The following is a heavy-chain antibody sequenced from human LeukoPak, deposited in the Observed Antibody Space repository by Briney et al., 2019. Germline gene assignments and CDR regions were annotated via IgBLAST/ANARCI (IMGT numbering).Heavy chain of an antibody. CDR1: GGSFSGYY. V-gene: IGHV4-34*01. CDR3: ARVCWDYYDSSGYYEYYFDY. D-gene: IGHD3-22*01. J-gene: IGHJ4*02. Sequence: PSETLSLTCAVYGGSFSGYYWSWIRQPPGKGLEWIGEINHSGSTSYNPSLKSRVTISVDTSKNQFSLKLSSVTAADTAVYYCARVCWDYYDSSGYYEYYFDYWGQGTLVTVSS. CDR2: INHSGST.